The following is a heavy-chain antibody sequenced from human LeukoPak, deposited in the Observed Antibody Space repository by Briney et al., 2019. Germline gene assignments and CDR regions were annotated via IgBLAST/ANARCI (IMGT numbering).Heavy chain of an antibody. CDR1: GYSFTNYW. CDR2: IYPGDSSI. CDR3: ARHLGKYSSSSGRAFDI. Sequence: GESLKISCKGSGYSFTNYWIGWVRQMPGKGLEWMGIIYPGDSSIRYSPSFQGQVTISADKSISTAYLQWSSLKASDTAMYYCARHLGKYSSSSGRAFDIWGQGTMVTVSS. D-gene: IGHD6-6*01. V-gene: IGHV5-51*01. J-gene: IGHJ3*02.